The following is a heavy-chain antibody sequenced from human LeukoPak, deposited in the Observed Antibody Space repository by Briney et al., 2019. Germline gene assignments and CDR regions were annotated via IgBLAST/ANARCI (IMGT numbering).Heavy chain of an antibody. CDR2: ISYDGSNK. CDR1: GFTFSSYG. V-gene: IGHV3-30*18. J-gene: IGHJ6*02. CDR3: AKDLAPPHIAVAGTVYYGMDV. Sequence: GGSLRLSCAASGFTFSSYGMHWVRQAPGKGLEWVAVISYDGSNKYYADSVKGRFTISRDNSKNTLYLQMNSLRAEDTAVYYCAKDLAPPHIAVAGTVYYGMDVWGQGTTVTVSS. D-gene: IGHD6-13*01.